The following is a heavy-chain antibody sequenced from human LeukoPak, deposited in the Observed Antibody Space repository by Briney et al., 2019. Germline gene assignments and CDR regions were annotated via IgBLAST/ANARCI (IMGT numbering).Heavy chain of an antibody. CDR2: IYSGGST. CDR3: ARGDS. V-gene: IGHV3-66*01. Sequence: GGSLRLSCVGSGFSFSTYDMSWVRQAPGKGLEWVSVIYSGGSTYYADSVKGRFTISRDNSKNTLYLQMNSLRAEDTAVYYCARGDSWGQGTLVTVSS. J-gene: IGHJ4*02. CDR1: GFSFSTYD.